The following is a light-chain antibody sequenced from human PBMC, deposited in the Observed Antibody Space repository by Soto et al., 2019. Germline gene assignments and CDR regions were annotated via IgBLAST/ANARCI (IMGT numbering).Light chain of an antibody. Sequence: PGESATLSCRASQTVSITYLTWYQQKPGQAPRLLIFGASKRATGIPDRFSGSGSGTDFTLTISRLEPEDFAVYYCQQYDNSPLTFGGGTKVDIK. J-gene: IGKJ4*01. CDR3: QQYDNSPLT. CDR2: GAS. CDR1: QTVSITY. V-gene: IGKV3-20*01.